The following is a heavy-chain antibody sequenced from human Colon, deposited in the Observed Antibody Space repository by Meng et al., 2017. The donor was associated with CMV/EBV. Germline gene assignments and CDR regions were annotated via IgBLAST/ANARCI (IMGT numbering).Heavy chain of an antibody. J-gene: IGHJ4*02. CDR1: GYTFTSYY. CDR2: INPSGGST. D-gene: IGHD3-10*01. CDR3: ARDNPPPRWGWSGSPAEY. Sequence: ASVKVSCKASGYTFTSYYIHWVRQAPGQGLEWMGMINPSGGSTSYSHKFQDRITMTRDTSTSTVYMNLGGLRSDDTAVYYCARDNPPPRWGWSGSPAEYWGGGSLVTVSS. V-gene: IGHV1-46*01.